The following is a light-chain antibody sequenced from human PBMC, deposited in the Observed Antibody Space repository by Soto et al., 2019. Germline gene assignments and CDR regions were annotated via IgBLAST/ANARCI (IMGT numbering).Light chain of an antibody. J-gene: IGKJ1*01. CDR2: GGS. V-gene: IGKV3-15*01. CDR3: QQYNSPWT. Sequence: EIVMTQSPATLSVSPGERATLSCRASQSVSTHLAWYQQKPGQAPRLLIYGGSTRATGIPDRFSGSGSGTEFTLTISSLQPDDFATYYCQQYNSPWTLGQGTKVDIK. CDR1: QSVSTH.